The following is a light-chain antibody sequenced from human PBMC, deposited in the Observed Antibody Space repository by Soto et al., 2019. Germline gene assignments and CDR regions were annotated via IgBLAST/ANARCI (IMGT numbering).Light chain of an antibody. V-gene: IGKV3-11*01. CDR2: DAS. J-gene: IGKJ5*01. Sequence: EIVLTQSQATLSLFPGERATLFCRASQSVSSYSAWYQQKPGQAPNLLIYDASNRATGIPARFSGSGSGTDFTLTISSLEPEDFAVYYCQQRSNWPLTFGQGTRLE. CDR3: QQRSNWPLT. CDR1: QSVSSY.